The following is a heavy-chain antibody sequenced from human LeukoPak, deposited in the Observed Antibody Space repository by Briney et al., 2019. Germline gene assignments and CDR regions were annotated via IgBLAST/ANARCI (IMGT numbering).Heavy chain of an antibody. J-gene: IGHJ5*02. CDR1: GGSISSSSYY. CDR2: IYYSGST. V-gene: IGHV4-39*07. Sequence: PSETLSLTCTVSGGSISSSSYYWGWIRQPPGKGLGWIGSIYYSGSTYYNPSLKSRVTISVDTSKNQFSLKLSSVTAADTAVYYCARGEGDYVGWWFDPWGQETLVTVSS. CDR3: ARGEGDYVGWWFDP. D-gene: IGHD4-17*01.